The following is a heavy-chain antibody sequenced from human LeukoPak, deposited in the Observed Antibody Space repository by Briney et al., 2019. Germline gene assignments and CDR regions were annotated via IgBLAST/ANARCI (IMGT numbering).Heavy chain of an antibody. CDR3: ARDRGGSGSYSDY. Sequence: GGSLRLSCEASGFTFSTYAMSWVRQAPGKGLEWVSASGSGGSTYYADSVKGRFTISRDNSKNTLYLQMNSLRDEDTAVYYCARDRGGSGSYSDYWGQGTLVTVSS. CDR1: GFTFSTYA. V-gene: IGHV3-23*01. J-gene: IGHJ4*02. CDR2: SGSGGST. D-gene: IGHD1-26*01.